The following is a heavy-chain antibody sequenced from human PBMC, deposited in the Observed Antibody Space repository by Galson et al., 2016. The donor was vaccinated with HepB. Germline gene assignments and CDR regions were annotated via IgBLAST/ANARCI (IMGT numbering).Heavy chain of an antibody. J-gene: IGHJ6*02. D-gene: IGHD2-2*02. V-gene: IGHV4-34*01. CDR2: INHSGNT. Sequence: SETLSLTCAVYGGSFSSFHWTWIRQAPGRGLEWLGEINHSGNTNYAPSLTSRVTVPVDTSNNRFSLSLSSETAADSGIYYCARGAVGYCSSSTCYNYYYGLDVWGQGTTVSVSS. CDR1: GGSFSSFH. CDR3: ARGAVGYCSSSTCYNYYYGLDV.